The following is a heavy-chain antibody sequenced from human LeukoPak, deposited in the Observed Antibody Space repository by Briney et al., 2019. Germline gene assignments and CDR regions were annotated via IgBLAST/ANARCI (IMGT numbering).Heavy chain of an antibody. J-gene: IGHJ4*02. V-gene: IGHV5-51*01. CDR1: GYSFTSYW. CDR3: ARLDTKNRYDSSGPFDY. D-gene: IGHD3-22*01. CDR2: IYPSDSDI. Sequence: GESLKISCKGSGYSFTSYWIGWVRPMPGKGLEWMGIIYPSDSDIRYSPSFRAQITISADKSISTASLQWSSLKAWDIAMYYCARLDTKNRYDSSGPFDYWGQGTLVTVSS.